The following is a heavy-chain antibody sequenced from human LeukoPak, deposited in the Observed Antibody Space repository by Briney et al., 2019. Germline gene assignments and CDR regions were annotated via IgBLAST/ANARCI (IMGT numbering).Heavy chain of an antibody. V-gene: IGHV4-59*01. Sequence: SETLSLTCTVSGDSISSYYRSWLRQPPGKGLEWIGYIHYSGSTNYNPSLKSRVTISVDTSKMQFSLKLSSVTAADTAAYYCARHDYGATRDYWGQGTLVTVSS. D-gene: IGHD4-17*01. CDR3: ARHDYGATRDY. CDR2: IHYSGST. CDR1: GDSISSYY. J-gene: IGHJ4*02.